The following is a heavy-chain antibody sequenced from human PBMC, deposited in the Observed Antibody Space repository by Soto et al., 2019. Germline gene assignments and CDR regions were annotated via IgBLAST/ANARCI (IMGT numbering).Heavy chain of an antibody. J-gene: IGHJ3*01. CDR3: VRSMTAITSGPHVGFNL. CDR2: ITWSSVTM. V-gene: IGHV3-9*01. CDR1: GFTFGDYA. Sequence: EVHLVESGGDLVQPGRSLRLSCEASGFTFGDYAMHWVRQIPGAGLEWVSGITWSSVTMGYADSVKGRFIISRDNAKNSLHLVMNSLRPDDSAFYYCVRSMTAITSGPHVGFNLWGQGTLVTVSS. D-gene: IGHD1-20*01.